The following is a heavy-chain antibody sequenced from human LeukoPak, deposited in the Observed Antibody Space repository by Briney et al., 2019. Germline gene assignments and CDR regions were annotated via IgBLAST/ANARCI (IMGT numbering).Heavy chain of an antibody. Sequence: SETLSLTCTVSTGYITSYYWSWIRQPPGKGLEWIGYMYFTGSTNYNPSLKSRVTISTDTSKNQVSLNLSSVTAADTAVYYCAREDPQTTVPEGLDVWGQGTTVTVSS. CDR2: MYFTGST. V-gene: IGHV4-59*01. CDR1: TGYITSYY. CDR3: AREDPQTTVPEGLDV. D-gene: IGHD4-17*01. J-gene: IGHJ6*02.